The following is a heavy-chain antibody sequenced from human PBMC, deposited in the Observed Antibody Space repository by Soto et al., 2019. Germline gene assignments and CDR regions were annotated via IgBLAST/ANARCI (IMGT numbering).Heavy chain of an antibody. CDR3: ARTTDSSHLYFYGMDV. D-gene: IGHD5-18*01. V-gene: IGHV3-74*01. Sequence: EVQVVESGGGLVQPGGSLRLSCAASGFTFIRYWMHWVRQAPGKGLVWVSRVNSDGSTTHYADSVKGRFTISRDNAKNTVSLYMTSLRADDTAVYYCARTTDSSHLYFYGMDVWGQGTTVTVSS. J-gene: IGHJ6*02. CDR2: VNSDGSTT. CDR1: GFTFIRYW.